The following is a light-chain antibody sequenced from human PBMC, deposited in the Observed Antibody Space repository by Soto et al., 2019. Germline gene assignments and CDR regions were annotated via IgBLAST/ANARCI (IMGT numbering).Light chain of an antibody. J-gene: IGKJ1*01. CDR1: QSVGSRW. CDR2: GGS. Sequence: EIVLTQSPGTVSFSPGERATLSFRASQSVGSRWLAWYQQKPGQAPRVLIYGGSNRATGIPDRFSGSGSGTDFTLTISRLEPEDFAVYYCQQYYSSRTFGQGTKVEMK. V-gene: IGKV3-20*01. CDR3: QQYYSSRT.